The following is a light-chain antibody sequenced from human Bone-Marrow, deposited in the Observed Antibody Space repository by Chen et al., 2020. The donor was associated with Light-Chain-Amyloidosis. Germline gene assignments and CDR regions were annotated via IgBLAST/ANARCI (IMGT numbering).Light chain of an antibody. CDR2: GSS. J-gene: IGKJ4*01. CDR3: QQYGTSPLT. Sequence: EIVLTQSPGTLSLSPGEGANLSCRDSQTIRSNYLTWYQQKFGQAPRLLIYGSSSRATAIPDRCTSSGSGTDFTPTINRLAAEDFAMYYWQQYGTSPLTFGGGTKEEIK. V-gene: IGKV3-20*01. CDR1: QTIRSNY.